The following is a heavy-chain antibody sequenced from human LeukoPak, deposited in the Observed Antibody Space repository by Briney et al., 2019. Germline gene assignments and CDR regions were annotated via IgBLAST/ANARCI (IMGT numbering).Heavy chain of an antibody. J-gene: IGHJ4*02. CDR3: AREGIPDYYDSAYYFDY. V-gene: IGHV1-46*01. Sequence: ASVKVSCKASGYTFTSYYMHWVRQAPGQGLEWMGIINPSGGSTSYARKFQGRVTMTRDMSTSTVYMELSSLRSEDTAVYYCAREGIPDYYDSAYYFDYWGQGTLVTVSS. CDR1: GYTFTSYY. D-gene: IGHD3-22*01. CDR2: INPSGGST.